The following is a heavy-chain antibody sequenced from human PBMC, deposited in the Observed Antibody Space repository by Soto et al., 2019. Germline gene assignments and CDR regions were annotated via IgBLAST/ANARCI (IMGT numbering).Heavy chain of an antibody. Sequence: SQTLSLTCVISGDSVSSNSAAWNWIRQSPSRGLEWLGRTYYRTRWYYDYAVSVRSRITVNPDTSKNQFSLQLTSVTPEDTAVCLCAGGPWDCRYYMDFWGRGTRV. CDR3: AGGPWDCRYYMDF. D-gene: IGHD2-21*02. J-gene: IGHJ6*03. CDR1: GDSVSSNSAA. CDR2: TYYRTRWYY. V-gene: IGHV6-1*01.